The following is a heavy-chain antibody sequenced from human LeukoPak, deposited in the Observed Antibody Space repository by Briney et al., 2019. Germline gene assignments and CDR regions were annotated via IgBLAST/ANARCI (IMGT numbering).Heavy chain of an antibody. J-gene: IGHJ4*02. CDR1: GYSISSGYY. Sequence: SETLSLTCTVSGYSISSGYYWGWIRPPPGKGLEWIGSIYHSGSTYYNPSLKGRVTISVDTSKNQFSLKLSSVTAADTAVYYCAREFNYYDSSGYYLDGLDWGQGTLVTVSS. D-gene: IGHD3-22*01. CDR3: AREFNYYDSSGYYLDGLD. CDR2: IYHSGST. V-gene: IGHV4-38-2*02.